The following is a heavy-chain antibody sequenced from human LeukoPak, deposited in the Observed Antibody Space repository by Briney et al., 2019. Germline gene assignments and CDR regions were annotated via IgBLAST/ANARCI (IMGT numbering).Heavy chain of an antibody. CDR3: ARRRTLPAAMIDY. V-gene: IGHV3-21*01. CDR2: ITRSSIYI. CDR1: GFTFSSYS. D-gene: IGHD2-2*01. Sequence: GGSLRLSCAASGFTFSSYSMNWVRQAPGKGLEGVSSITRSSIYIYYADSVKGRFTISRDNARNSLYLQMNSLRAEDTAVYYCARRRTLPAAMIDYWGQGTLVTVSS. J-gene: IGHJ4*02.